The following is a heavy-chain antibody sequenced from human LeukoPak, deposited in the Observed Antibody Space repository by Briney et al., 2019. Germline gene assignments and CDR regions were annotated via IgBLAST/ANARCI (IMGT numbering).Heavy chain of an antibody. CDR2: IYYSGTT. J-gene: IGHJ5*02. CDR3: ARAPLYYYNSGNYGVGWFDP. V-gene: IGHV4-39*07. CDR1: GDSIRASSHY. D-gene: IGHD3-10*01. Sequence: SETLSLTCTVSGDSIRASSHYWGWVRQTPGKGLEWIASIYYSGTTLHNPSLRSRVTISVDTSENQVSLQVKSVTVADTAVYFCARAPLYYYNSGNYGVGWFDPWGQGILVTVSS.